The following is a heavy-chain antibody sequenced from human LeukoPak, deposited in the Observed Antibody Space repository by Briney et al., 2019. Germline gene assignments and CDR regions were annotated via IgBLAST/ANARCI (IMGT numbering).Heavy chain of an antibody. CDR1: GFTFSNYA. CDR2: INSNGGTA. CDR3: ARDRNTDFWSGYYTNYFDY. Sequence: GGSLRLSCAASGFTFSNYAMHWVRQAPGKGLAYVSGINSNGGTAYYANSVKARLTISRDNSNNTLYLQMGSLGAEDMAVYYCARDRNTDFWSGYYTNYFDYWGQGTLVTVSS. V-gene: IGHV3-64*01. J-gene: IGHJ4*02. D-gene: IGHD3-3*01.